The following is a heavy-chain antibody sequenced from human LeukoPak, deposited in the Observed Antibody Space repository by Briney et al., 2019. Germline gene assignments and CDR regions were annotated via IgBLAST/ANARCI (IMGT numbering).Heavy chain of an antibody. CDR3: ASGVLLWFGAFDY. V-gene: IGHV3-53*01. CDR1: GLTVSSNY. D-gene: IGHD3-10*01. Sequence: PGGSLRLSCAASGLTVSSNYMSWVRQAPGKGLERVSVIYSGGSTYYADSVKGRFTISRDNSKNTLYLQMNSLRAKDTAVYYCASGVLLWFGAFDYWGQGTLVTVSS. J-gene: IGHJ4*02. CDR2: IYSGGST.